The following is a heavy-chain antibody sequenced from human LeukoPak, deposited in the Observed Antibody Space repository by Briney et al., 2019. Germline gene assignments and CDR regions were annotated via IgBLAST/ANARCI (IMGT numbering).Heavy chain of an antibody. CDR2: INHSGST. J-gene: IGHJ6*04. D-gene: IGHD4/OR15-4a*01. CDR3: ARAKRSYYYYGMDV. Sequence: PSETLSLTCAVYGGSFSGYYWSWIRQPPGKGQEWIGEINHSGSTNYNPSLKSRVTISVDTSKNQFSLELSSVTAADTAVYYCARAKRSYYYYGMDVWGKGTTVTVSS. CDR1: GGSFSGYY. V-gene: IGHV4-34*01.